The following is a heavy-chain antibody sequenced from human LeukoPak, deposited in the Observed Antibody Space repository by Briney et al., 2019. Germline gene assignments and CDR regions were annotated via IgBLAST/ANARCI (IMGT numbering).Heavy chain of an antibody. CDR2: INCDGSST. V-gene: IGHV3-74*01. CDR1: GFTFSSYG. D-gene: IGHD6-6*01. Sequence: GGSLRLACAASGFTFSSYGMHWVRQAPGKGLVWVSRINCDGSSTSYADSVKGRFTISRANAKNTLYLQMNSLRAEDTAVYYCARGGLYSSSSGDYWGQETLVTVSS. J-gene: IGHJ4*02. CDR3: ARGGLYSSSSGDY.